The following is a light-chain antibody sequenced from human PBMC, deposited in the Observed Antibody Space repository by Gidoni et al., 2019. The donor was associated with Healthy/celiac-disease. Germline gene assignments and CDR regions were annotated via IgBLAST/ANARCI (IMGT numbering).Light chain of an antibody. J-gene: IGKJ4*01. Sequence: DIVMTQSPDSLAVSLGERATSNCKSSQSVLYSSNNKNYLAWYQQKPGQHPKLLIYWASTRESGVPDRFSGSGSGTDFTLTISILQAEDVAVYYCQQYYSTPLTFGGGTKVEIK. V-gene: IGKV4-1*01. CDR3: QQYYSTPLT. CDR1: QSVLYSSNNKNY. CDR2: WAS.